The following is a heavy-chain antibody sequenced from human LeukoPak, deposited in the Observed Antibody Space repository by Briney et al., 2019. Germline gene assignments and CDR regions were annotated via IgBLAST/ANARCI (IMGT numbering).Heavy chain of an antibody. Sequence: EASVKVSSKASGYTFTIYGISWVRQAPGQGREWMGWITAYNDNTNYAQKLQGRIAMTTDTSTSTAYMELRSLRSDDTAVYYCARALLWFGEPSHIDYWGQGTLVTASS. D-gene: IGHD3-10*01. CDR1: GYTFTIYG. J-gene: IGHJ4*02. CDR2: ITAYNDNT. CDR3: ARALLWFGEPSHIDY. V-gene: IGHV1-18*01.